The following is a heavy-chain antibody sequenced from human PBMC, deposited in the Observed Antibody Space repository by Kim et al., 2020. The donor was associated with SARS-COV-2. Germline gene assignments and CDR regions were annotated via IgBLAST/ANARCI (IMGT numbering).Heavy chain of an antibody. V-gene: IGHV1-69*13. CDR1: GGTFSSYA. J-gene: IGHJ4*02. CDR3: ARVGPYYGDYPGEARFDY. D-gene: IGHD4-17*01. Sequence: SVKVSCKASGGTFSSYAISWVRQAPGQGLEWMGGIIPIFGTANYAQKFQGRVTITADESTSTAYMELSSLRSEDTAVYYCARVGPYYGDYPGEARFDYWGQGTLVTVSS. CDR2: IIPIFGTA.